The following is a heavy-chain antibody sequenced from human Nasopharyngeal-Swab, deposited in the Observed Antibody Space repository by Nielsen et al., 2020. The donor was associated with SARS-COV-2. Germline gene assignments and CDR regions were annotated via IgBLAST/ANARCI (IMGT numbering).Heavy chain of an antibody. CDR3: AKGYSSGWVPYEY. V-gene: IGHV3-23*01. CDR2: MSGSGGTI. Sequence: SGVSGFTISNYAMNWVRQAPGKALERVYGMSGSGGTIYYVDSEKGRFTISRDNSRNSLYLHMSNLRAEDTAIYYCAKGYSSGWVPYEYWGQGTLVTVSS. D-gene: IGHD6-19*01. CDR1: GFTISNYA. J-gene: IGHJ4*02.